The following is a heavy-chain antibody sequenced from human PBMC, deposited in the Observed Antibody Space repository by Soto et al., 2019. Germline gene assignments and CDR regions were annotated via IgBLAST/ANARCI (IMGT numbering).Heavy chain of an antibody. CDR2: MNSGSGDT. Sequence: ASVKVSCKASGYSFTNNDVTWVRQATGQGLEWMGWMNSGSGDTGYAQKFQGRVTMTRDISIATAHMELSSLRSDDTAIYYCARMATFGSLNWFDPWGQGTLVTDS. V-gene: IGHV1-8*01. D-gene: IGHD3-16*01. J-gene: IGHJ5*02. CDR1: GYSFTNND. CDR3: ARMATFGSLNWFDP.